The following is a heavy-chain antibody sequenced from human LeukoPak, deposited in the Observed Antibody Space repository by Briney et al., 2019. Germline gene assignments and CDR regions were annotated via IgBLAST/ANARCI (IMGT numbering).Heavy chain of an antibody. V-gene: IGHV3-23*01. D-gene: IGHD6-19*01. CDR2: ISGSGGST. J-gene: IGHJ6*03. Sequence: GGSLRLSCAASGVTFSSYGMSWVRQAPGKGLEWVSAISGSGGSTYYADSVKGRFTISRDNSKNTLYLQMNSLRAEDTAVYYCAKGSWYSGSTKYYYYYYMDVWGKGTTVTISS. CDR1: GVTFSSYG. CDR3: AKGSWYSGSTKYYYYYYMDV.